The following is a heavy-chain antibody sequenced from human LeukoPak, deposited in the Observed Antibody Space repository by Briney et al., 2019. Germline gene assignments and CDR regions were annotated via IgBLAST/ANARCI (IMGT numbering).Heavy chain of an antibody. J-gene: IGHJ4*02. D-gene: IGHD2-21*01. V-gene: IGHV4-39*02. CDR3: ARTARILWWCYDY. Sequence: KASETLSLTCTVSGDAITGSTYYWGWIRLPPGKGLEWIGSMYYSGKTYYNPSLKSRVTISADTSKNLFSLKLSSVTAADTAVYYCARTARILWWCYDYWGQGTLVTVSS. CDR2: MYYSGKT. CDR1: GDAITGSTYY.